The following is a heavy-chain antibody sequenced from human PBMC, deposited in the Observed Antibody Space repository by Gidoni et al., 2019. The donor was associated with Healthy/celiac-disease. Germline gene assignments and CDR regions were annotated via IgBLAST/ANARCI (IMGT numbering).Heavy chain of an antibody. CDR1: GFPFSSYS. CDR3: ARDHYGDYPSDY. J-gene: IGHJ4*02. V-gene: IGHV3-21*01. CDR2: ISSSSSYI. Sequence: EVQLVESGGGLVKPGGSLRLSCAASGFPFSSYSMNWVRQAPGKGLEWVSSISSSSSYIYYADSVKGRFTISRDNAKNSLYLQMNSLRAEDTAVYYCARDHYGDYPSDYWGQGTLVTVSS. D-gene: IGHD4-17*01.